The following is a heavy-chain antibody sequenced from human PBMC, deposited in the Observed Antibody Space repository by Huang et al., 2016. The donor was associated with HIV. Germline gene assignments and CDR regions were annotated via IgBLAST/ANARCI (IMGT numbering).Heavy chain of an antibody. CDR1: GGPFTSYV. J-gene: IGHJ4*02. CDR2: IIPIFDTT. CDR3: ASGLYCGGDCYPPGNY. D-gene: IGHD2-21*02. V-gene: IGHV1-69*01. Sequence: QVHLVQSGAEVTKPGSTVKVSCKTSGGPFTSYVFNWVRQAPGQGLEWMGGIIPIFDTTNYAQKFQGRVTFTADESSSTVHMDLSSLRPEDTAVYYCASGLYCGGDCYPPGNYWGLGTLVTVSS.